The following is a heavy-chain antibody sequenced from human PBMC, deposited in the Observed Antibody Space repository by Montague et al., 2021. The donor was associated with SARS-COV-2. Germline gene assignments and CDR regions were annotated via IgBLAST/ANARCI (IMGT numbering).Heavy chain of an antibody. D-gene: IGHD6-13*01. CDR2: IKQDGSEK. CDR1: GFTFSSYW. Sequence: SLRLSCAASGFTFSSYWMSWVRQAPGKGLEWVANIKQDGSEKYYVDSVKGRFTISRDSAKNSLYLQMNSLRAEDTAVYYCARLGGSSWHFDYWGQGTLVTVSS. J-gene: IGHJ4*02. V-gene: IGHV3-7*01. CDR3: ARLGGSSWHFDY.